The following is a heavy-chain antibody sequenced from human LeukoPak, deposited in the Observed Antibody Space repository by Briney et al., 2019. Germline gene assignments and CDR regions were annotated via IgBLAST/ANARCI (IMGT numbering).Heavy chain of an antibody. CDR3: AKDSATYGRFDY. Sequence: KTGGSLRLSCAASGFTFSSYGMSWVRQAPGKGLEWVSAISGSGGNTYYADPVKGRFSISRDNSKNMLYLQMNSLRAEDTAVYFCAKDSATYGRFDYWGQGALVTVSS. J-gene: IGHJ4*02. CDR2: ISGSGGNT. CDR1: GFTFSSYG. D-gene: IGHD3-10*01. V-gene: IGHV3-23*01.